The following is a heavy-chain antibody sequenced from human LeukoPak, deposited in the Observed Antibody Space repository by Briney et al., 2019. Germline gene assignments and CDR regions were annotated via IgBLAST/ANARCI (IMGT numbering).Heavy chain of an antibody. J-gene: IGHJ4*02. V-gene: IGHV3-53*01. CDR1: GXTVSSMY. CDR2: IFAGGST. Sequence: GGSLRLSCAASGXTVSSMYMSWVRQAPGKGPEWVSIIFAGGSTSYADSVKGRFTISRDNSRNTLYLQMNSLRAEDTAVYYCARQLGASGHTGWGQGTLVTVSS. D-gene: IGHD1-26*01. CDR3: ARQLGASGHTG.